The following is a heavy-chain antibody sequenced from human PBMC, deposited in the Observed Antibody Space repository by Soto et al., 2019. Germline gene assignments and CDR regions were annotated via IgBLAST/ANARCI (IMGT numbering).Heavy chain of an antibody. CDR3: AKVLTDDNGWYHFDS. Sequence: EVQLLESGGGLVQPGGSLRLSCVTSGFTFSSCTMNWVRQAPGQGLEWDSSVRRSGAYYADSVKGRFTISRDNSRSTLYLQMDSLRAEDTAVYYCAKVLTDDNGWYHFDSWGQGTLVTVSS. D-gene: IGHD6-19*01. CDR2: VRRSGA. CDR1: GFTFSSCT. V-gene: IGHV3-23*01. J-gene: IGHJ4*02.